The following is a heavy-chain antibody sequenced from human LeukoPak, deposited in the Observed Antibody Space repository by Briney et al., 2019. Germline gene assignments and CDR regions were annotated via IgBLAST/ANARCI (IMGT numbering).Heavy chain of an antibody. CDR3: ARGYCSSTSCYLFDY. J-gene: IGHJ4*02. V-gene: IGHV1-2*02. CDR2: INPNSGGT. Sequence: ASVKVSCKASGYTFTGYYMHWVRQAPGQGLEGMGWINPNSGGTNYAQKFQGRVTMTRDTSISTAYMELSRLRSDDTAVYYCARGYCSSTSCYLFDYWGQGTLVTVSS. D-gene: IGHD2-2*01. CDR1: GYTFTGYY.